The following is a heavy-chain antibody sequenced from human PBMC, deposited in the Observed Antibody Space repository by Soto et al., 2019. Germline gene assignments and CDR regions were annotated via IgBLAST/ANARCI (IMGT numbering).Heavy chain of an antibody. V-gene: IGHV4-30-4*08. J-gene: IGHJ6*02. Sequence: SETLSLTCTVSGGSISSGDYYWSWIRQHPGKGLEWIGYIYYSGSTYYNPSLKSRVTISVDTSKNQFSLKLSSVTAADTAVYYCARDLWGYCGTDCYPLDVWGQGTTVNVSS. D-gene: IGHD2-21*02. CDR3: ARDLWGYCGTDCYPLDV. CDR2: IYYSGST. CDR1: GGSISSGDYY.